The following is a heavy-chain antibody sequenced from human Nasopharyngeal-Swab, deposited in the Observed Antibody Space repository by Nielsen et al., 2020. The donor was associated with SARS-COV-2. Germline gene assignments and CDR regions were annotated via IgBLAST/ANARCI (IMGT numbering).Heavy chain of an antibody. J-gene: IGHJ6*02. CDR3: ARASVAGTYYYYYGMDV. V-gene: IGHV3-30-3*01. D-gene: IGHD6-19*01. Sequence: GGSLRLSCAASGFTFSSYAMHWVRQAPGKGLEWVAVISYDGSNKYYVDSVKGRFTISRDNSKNTLSLQMNSLRAEDTAVYYCARASVAGTYYYYYGMDVWGQGTTVTVSS. CDR2: ISYDGSNK. CDR1: GFTFSSYA.